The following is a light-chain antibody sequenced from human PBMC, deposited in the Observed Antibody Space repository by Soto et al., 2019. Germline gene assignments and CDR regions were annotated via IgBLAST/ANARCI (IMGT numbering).Light chain of an antibody. Sequence: AIQMTQSPSSLSASIGDRVTITCRASQDIRSDLGWYQQKPGKAPELLIYAASSLQSGVPSRFSVSGSGTDFTLTISSLQPEDFTTYYCLQDYNYPRTFGQGTKVEIK. CDR2: AAS. CDR3: LQDYNYPRT. CDR1: QDIRSD. J-gene: IGKJ2*02. V-gene: IGKV1-6*01.